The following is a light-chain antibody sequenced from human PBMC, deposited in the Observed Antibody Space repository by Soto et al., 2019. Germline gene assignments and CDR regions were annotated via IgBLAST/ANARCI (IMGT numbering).Light chain of an antibody. Sequence: DAQMTQSPSSLSASVGDRVTITCRASQTITNYLNWYQQQSGKAPKLLIYATDTLQSGVPSRFSGSGSGTEFTLTISSLEPEDSAVYYCQQRSNWPLTFGPGTKVDIK. J-gene: IGKJ3*01. CDR2: ATD. CDR1: QTITNY. V-gene: IGKV1-39*01. CDR3: QQRSNWPLT.